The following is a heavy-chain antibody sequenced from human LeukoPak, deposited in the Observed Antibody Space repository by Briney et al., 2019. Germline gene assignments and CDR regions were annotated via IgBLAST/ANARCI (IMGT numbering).Heavy chain of an antibody. J-gene: IGHJ5*01. CDR3: AKDLTSGDGKWEFDS. V-gene: IGHV3-23*01. CDR2: IYAGGGSK. Sequence: QAGGSLRLSCAASGFTFSNFAMAWVRQRPGKGLEWVSGIYAGGGSKSYADSVRGRFTIFRDNARDMGFLQMNSLRGDDTAVYFCAKDLTSGDGKWEFDSWGQGTLVTVA. CDR1: GFTFSNFA. D-gene: IGHD3-9*01.